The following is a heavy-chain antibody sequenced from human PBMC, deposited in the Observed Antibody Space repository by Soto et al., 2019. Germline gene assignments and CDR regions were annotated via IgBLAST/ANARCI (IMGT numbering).Heavy chain of an antibody. D-gene: IGHD5-12*01. CDR1: GGTFSSYT. CDR2: IIPILGIA. V-gene: IGHV1-69*02. CDR3: ARVRDGYDIDY. Sequence: SVKVSCNASGGTFSSYTISWVRQAPGQGLEWMGRIIPILGIANYAQKFQGRVTITADKSTSTAYMELSSLRSEDTAVYYCARVRDGYDIDYWGQGTLVTVS. J-gene: IGHJ4*02.